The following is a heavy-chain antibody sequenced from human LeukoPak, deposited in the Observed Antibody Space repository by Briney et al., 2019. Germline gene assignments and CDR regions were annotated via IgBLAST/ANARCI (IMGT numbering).Heavy chain of an antibody. CDR3: ARGGILRYFDWLLPPHDALDI. CDR1: GGSFSGYY. CDR2: INHSGST. Sequence: SETLSLTCAVYGGSFSGYYWSWIRQPPGKGLEWIGEINHSGSTNYNPSLKSRVTISVDTSKNQFSLKLSSVTAADTAVYYCARGGILRYFDWLLPPHDALDIWGQGTMVTVSS. V-gene: IGHV4-34*01. J-gene: IGHJ3*02. D-gene: IGHD3-9*01.